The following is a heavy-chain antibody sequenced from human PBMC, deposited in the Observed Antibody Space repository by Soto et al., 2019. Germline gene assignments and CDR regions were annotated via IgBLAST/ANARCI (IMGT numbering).Heavy chain of an antibody. Sequence: SETLSLTCAVSGGSISSSNWWSWVRQPPGKGLEWIGEIYHSGSTNYNPSLKSRVTISVDKSKNQFSLKLSSVTAADTAVYYCARDLGVSYYDSSAWGQGTLVTVSS. CDR3: ARDLGVSYYDSSA. V-gene: IGHV4-4*02. CDR1: GGSISSSNW. D-gene: IGHD3-22*01. CDR2: IYHSGST. J-gene: IGHJ5*02.